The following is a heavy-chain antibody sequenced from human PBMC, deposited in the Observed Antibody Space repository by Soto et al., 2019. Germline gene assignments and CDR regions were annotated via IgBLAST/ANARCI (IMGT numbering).Heavy chain of an antibody. D-gene: IGHD1-1*01. CDR1: GLTVSDRKY. V-gene: IGHV3-53*01. CDR2: LYDLYGT. Sequence: PGGSLRLSCAAFGLTVSDRKYVAWVRQAPGKGLEWLSGLYDLYGTYYADSVRGRFTVSRDSSKSVVYLQMNSLTPDDTAVYYCASWQQQEHAYDIWGLGTTVTVSS. J-gene: IGHJ3*02. CDR3: ASWQQQEHAYDI.